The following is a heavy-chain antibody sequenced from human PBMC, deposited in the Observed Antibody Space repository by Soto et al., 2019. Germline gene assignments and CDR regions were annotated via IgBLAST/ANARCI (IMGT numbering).Heavy chain of an antibody. CDR1: GYSFTSYW. Sequence: GESLKISCKGSGYSFTSYWIAWVRQMPGKGLEWMGIIYPGDSDTRYSPSFQGQVTISADKSISTAYLQWSSLKASDTAMYFCARTVEXSSSYGDNWGQGTLVTVSS. CDR2: IYPGDSDT. V-gene: IGHV5-51*01. CDR3: ARTVEXSSSYGDN. J-gene: IGHJ4*02. D-gene: IGHD6-6*01.